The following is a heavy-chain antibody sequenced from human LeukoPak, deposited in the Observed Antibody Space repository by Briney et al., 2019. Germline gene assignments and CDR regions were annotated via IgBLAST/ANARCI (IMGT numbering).Heavy chain of an antibody. Sequence: GGSLRLSCAASGFTFSSYAMNWVRQAPGKGLEWVSYISSASGSIYYADSVKGRFTISRDNAKNSLFLQMNSLRAEDTAVYYCAKDEGPLVVPAAITTYYYYYMDVWGKGTTVTVSS. D-gene: IGHD2-2*02. V-gene: IGHV3-48*04. CDR1: GFTFSSYA. CDR3: AKDEGPLVVPAAITTYYYYYMDV. CDR2: ISSASGSI. J-gene: IGHJ6*03.